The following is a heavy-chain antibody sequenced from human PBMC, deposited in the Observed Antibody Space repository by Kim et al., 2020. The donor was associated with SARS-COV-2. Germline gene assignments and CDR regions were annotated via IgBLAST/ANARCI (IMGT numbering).Heavy chain of an antibody. J-gene: IGHJ4*02. Sequence: SQTLSLTCVISGDSVSSNDAVWNWIRQSPSRGLEWLGRTYYRSKWYIEYAVSVRSRITINPDTSKNQFSLQLNSVTPEDTAVYYCAREFTMFRVVINPLDYWGQGALVTVSS. CDR3: AREFTMFRVVINPLDY. CDR1: GDSVSSNDAV. D-gene: IGHD3-10*01. CDR2: TYYRSKWYI. V-gene: IGHV6-1*01.